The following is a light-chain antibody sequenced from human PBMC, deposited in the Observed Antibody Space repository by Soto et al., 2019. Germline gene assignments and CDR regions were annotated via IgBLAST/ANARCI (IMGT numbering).Light chain of an antibody. J-gene: IGLJ2*01. CDR1: SSDIGFYNY. CDR2: DVN. Sequence: QSALTQPASVSGSPGQSITISCTGSSSDIGFYNYVSWYQHHPDKAPKLMIFDVNYRPSGVSTRFSGSKSGNTASLTISGLQAEDEADYYCCSYITGNTVIFGGGTKVTVL. V-gene: IGLV2-14*03. CDR3: CSYITGNTVI.